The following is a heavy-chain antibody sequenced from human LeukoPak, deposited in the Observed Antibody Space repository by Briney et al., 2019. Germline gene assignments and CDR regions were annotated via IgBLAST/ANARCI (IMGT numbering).Heavy chain of an antibody. D-gene: IGHD3-22*01. J-gene: IGHJ4*02. CDR1: GFTFDDYA. V-gene: IGHV3-9*01. Sequence: GGSLRLSCAASGFTFDDYAMHWVRQAPGKGLEWVSGISWNSGSIGYADSVKGRFTISRDNAKNTLYLQMNSLRAEDTAVYYCARARYYYDSSGYYHQLPFDYWGQGTLVTVSS. CDR2: ISWNSGSI. CDR3: ARARYYYDSSGYYHQLPFDY.